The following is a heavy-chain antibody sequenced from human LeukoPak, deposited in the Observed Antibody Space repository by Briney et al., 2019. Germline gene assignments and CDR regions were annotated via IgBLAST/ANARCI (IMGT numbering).Heavy chain of an antibody. CDR2: IYYSGST. CDR3: SYDSSGYYNRGKEILDAFDI. CDR1: GGSISSSSYY. Sequence: PSETLSLTCTVSGGSISSSSYYWGWIRQPPGKGLEWIGSIYYSGSTYYNPSLKSRVTISVDTSKNQFSLKLSSVTAADTAVYYCSYDSSGYYNRGKEILDAFDIWGQGTMVTVSS. V-gene: IGHV4-39*01. J-gene: IGHJ3*02. D-gene: IGHD3-22*01.